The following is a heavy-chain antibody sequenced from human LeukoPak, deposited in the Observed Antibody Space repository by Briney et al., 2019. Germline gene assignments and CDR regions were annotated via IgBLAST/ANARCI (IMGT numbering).Heavy chain of an antibody. D-gene: IGHD1-26*01. V-gene: IGHV1-2*02. J-gene: IGHJ4*02. CDR2: INPGSGDT. CDR3: ARESIRIVGAAKVKFFDY. Sequence: ASVKVSCKASGYAFTGHYIHWVRQAPGEGLEWMGGINPGSGDTNYAQTFEGRVTMTRDTSISTASLDLSKLRSDDTAVYYCARESIRIVGAAKVKFFDYWGQGTVLTVSS. CDR1: GYAFTGHY.